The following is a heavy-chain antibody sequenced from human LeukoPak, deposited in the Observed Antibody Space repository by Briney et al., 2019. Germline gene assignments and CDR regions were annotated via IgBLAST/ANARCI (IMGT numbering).Heavy chain of an antibody. D-gene: IGHD6-6*01. CDR2: LSGSGGST. Sequence: PGGSLRLSCAASGFSFSSYAMSWVRQAPGEGLEWVSALSGSGGSTYYADSVKGRFTISRDNSKNTLYLQMNSLRAEDTAVYYCAKGSSSSRFYYYYMDVWGKGTTVTVSS. CDR1: GFSFSSYA. CDR3: AKGSSSSRFYYYYMDV. V-gene: IGHV3-23*01. J-gene: IGHJ6*03.